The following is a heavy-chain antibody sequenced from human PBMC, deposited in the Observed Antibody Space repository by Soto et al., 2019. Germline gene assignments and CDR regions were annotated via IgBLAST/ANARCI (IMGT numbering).Heavy chain of an antibody. CDR3: ARGSVVPAGDAFDI. Sequence: EVQLVESGGGLVQPGGSLRLSCAASGFTFRSYWMHWVRQAPGKGLVWVSRINGGGSSTSYADSVKGRFTISRDNAKNTLYLQMNSLRAEDTAVYYCARGSVVPAGDAFDIWGQGTMVTVSS. V-gene: IGHV3-74*01. J-gene: IGHJ3*02. CDR1: GFTFRSYW. CDR2: INGGGSST. D-gene: IGHD2-2*01.